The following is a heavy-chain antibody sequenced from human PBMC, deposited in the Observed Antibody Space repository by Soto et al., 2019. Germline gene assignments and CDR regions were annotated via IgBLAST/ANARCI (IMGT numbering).Heavy chain of an antibody. CDR3: ASQYYDFRSGHNNWFDP. CDR1: GGSISSSSYY. Sequence: SETLSLTXTVSGGSISSSSYYWGWIRQPPGKGLEWIGSIYYSGSTYYNPSLKSRVTISVDTSKNQFSLKLSSVTAADTAVYYCASQYYDFRSGHNNWFDPWGQGTLVTVSS. CDR2: IYYSGST. D-gene: IGHD3-3*01. V-gene: IGHV4-39*01. J-gene: IGHJ5*02.